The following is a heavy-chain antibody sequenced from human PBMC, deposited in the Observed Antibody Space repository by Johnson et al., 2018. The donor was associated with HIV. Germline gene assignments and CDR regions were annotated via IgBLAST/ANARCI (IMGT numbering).Heavy chain of an antibody. CDR1: GFTVSSNY. D-gene: IGHD1-26*01. V-gene: IGHV3-7*03. Sequence: EQLVESGGGLVQPGGSLRLSCAASGFTVSSNYMSWVRQAPGKGLEWVANIKQDGSEKYYVDSVKGRFTISRDNAKNSLYLQMNSLRAEDTAVYYCARGSSGSWDAFDIWGQGTMVTVSS. J-gene: IGHJ3*02. CDR2: IKQDGSEK. CDR3: ARGSSGSWDAFDI.